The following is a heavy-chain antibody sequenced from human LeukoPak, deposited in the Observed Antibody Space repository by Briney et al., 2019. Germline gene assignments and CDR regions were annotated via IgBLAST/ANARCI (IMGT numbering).Heavy chain of an antibody. J-gene: IGHJ3*02. CDR2: INHSGST. CDR3: ASKVVVITKAAAFDI. CDR1: GGSFSGYY. V-gene: IGHV4-34*01. Sequence: SETLSLTCAVYGGSFSGYYWSWIRQPPGKGLEWIGEINHSGSTNYNPSLKSRVTISVDTSKNQFSLKLSSVTAADTAVYYCASKVVVITKAAAFDIWGQGTMVTVSS. D-gene: IGHD3-22*01.